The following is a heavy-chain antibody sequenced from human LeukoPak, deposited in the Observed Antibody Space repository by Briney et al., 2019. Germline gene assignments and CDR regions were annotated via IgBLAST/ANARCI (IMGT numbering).Heavy chain of an antibody. Sequence: SETLSLTCTVSGGSISSYYWSWIRQPPGKGLEWIGYMYYSGTTNYNPSLKSRVTISVDTSKNQFSLKLSSVTAADTAVYYCARALGSGGDYGWFDPWGQGTLVTVSS. D-gene: IGHD4-17*01. V-gene: IGHV4-59*01. CDR1: GGSISSYY. CDR3: ARALGSGGDYGWFDP. CDR2: MYYSGTT. J-gene: IGHJ5*02.